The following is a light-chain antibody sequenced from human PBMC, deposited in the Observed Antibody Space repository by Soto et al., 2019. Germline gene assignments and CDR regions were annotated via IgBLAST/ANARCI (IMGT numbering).Light chain of an antibody. Sequence: EMVMTQSPATLSVSPGERVIISCRASRSVGTTLAWYQQKPGQAPRLLIYGASTRATGIPARFSGSGSGTDFTLTISSLQSEDFAVYYCQPYNNWPDMYTFGQGTKLEIK. CDR1: RSVGTT. CDR2: GAS. J-gene: IGKJ2*01. V-gene: IGKV3-15*01. CDR3: QPYNNWPDMYT.